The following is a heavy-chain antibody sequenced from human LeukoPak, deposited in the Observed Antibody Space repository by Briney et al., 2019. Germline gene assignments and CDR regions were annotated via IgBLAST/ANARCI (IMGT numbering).Heavy chain of an antibody. V-gene: IGHV1-69*13. CDR1: GGTFSSYA. CDR2: IIPIFGTA. J-gene: IGHJ3*02. CDR3: ARDNGDYGNAFDI. Sequence: SVKVSCKASGGTFSSYAISWVGQAPGQGREWMGGIIPIFGTANYAQKFQGRVTITADESTSTAYMELSSLRSEDTAVYYCARDNGDYGNAFDIWGQGTMVTVSS. D-gene: IGHD4-17*01.